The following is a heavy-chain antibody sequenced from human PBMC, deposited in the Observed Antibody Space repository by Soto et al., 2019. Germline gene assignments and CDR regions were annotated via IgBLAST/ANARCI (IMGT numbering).Heavy chain of an antibody. D-gene: IGHD2-8*01. CDR3: AEDGGYGTNGLCGEKAFDI. CDR1: GFTFSSYA. CDR2: ISGGGGST. J-gene: IGHJ3*02. V-gene: IGHV3-23*01. Sequence: GGSLRLSCAASGFTFSSYAMSWVRQAPGKGLEWVSAISGGGGSTYYADSGKGRFTISRDNSKNTLYLQMNSLMAEDKAGYYGAEDGGYGTNGLCGEKAFDIWGQGTMVTVSS.